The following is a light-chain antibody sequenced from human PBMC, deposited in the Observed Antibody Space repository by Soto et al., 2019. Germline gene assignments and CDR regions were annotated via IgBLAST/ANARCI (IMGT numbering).Light chain of an antibody. Sequence: QSVLSHPASVTGVPRHSTPISCTGTSSFVGGYNYVSWYQQHPGKAPKLMISDVSNRPSGVSNRFSGSKSGNTASLTISWLQTEDEADYYCSSYTTSSTYVFGTGTKVTVL. CDR1: SSFVGGYNY. V-gene: IGLV2-14*01. J-gene: IGLJ1*01. CDR3: SSYTTSSTYV. CDR2: DVS.